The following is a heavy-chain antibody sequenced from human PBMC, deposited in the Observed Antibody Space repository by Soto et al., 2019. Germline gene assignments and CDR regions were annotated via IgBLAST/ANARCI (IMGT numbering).Heavy chain of an antibody. CDR1: GGSISSYY. J-gene: IGHJ5*02. V-gene: IGHV4-4*07. Sequence: SETLSLTCTVSGGSISSYYWSWIRQPAGKGLEWIGRIYTSGSTNYNPSLKSRVTMSVDTSKNQFSLKLSSVTAADTAVYYCSRDAVTTRGHWFDLWGQGTLVTVSS. D-gene: IGHD4-17*01. CDR2: IYTSGST. CDR3: SRDAVTTRGHWFDL.